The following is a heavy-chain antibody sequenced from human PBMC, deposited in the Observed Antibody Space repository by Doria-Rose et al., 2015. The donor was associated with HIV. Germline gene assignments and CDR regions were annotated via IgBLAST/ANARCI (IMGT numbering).Heavy chain of an antibody. V-gene: IGHV2-26*01. Sequence: QITLKESGPVLVKPTETLTLTCTVSGVSLSSPGMGVSWIRQPPGKALEWLANIFSDDERSSKPSLKRGLTIASGTSTSQVVLTMPDMDPVDTATYYCARIKSSRWYHKYYFDFWGQGTLVIVSA. CDR2: IFSDDER. D-gene: IGHD6-13*01. J-gene: IGHJ4*02. CDR1: GVSLSSPGMG. CDR3: ARIKSSRWYHKYYFDF.